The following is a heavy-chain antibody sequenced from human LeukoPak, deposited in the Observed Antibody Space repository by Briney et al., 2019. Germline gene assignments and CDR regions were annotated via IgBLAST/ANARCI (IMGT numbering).Heavy chain of an antibody. CDR2: IYYSGST. Sequence: SETLSLTCTVSGGSISSSSYYWGWIRQPPGKGLEWIGSIYYSGSTYYNPSLKSRVTISVDTSKNQFSLKLSSVTAADTAVYYCARLKYYYGSGSYGAYYYYYYGMDVWGQGTTVTVSS. J-gene: IGHJ6*02. D-gene: IGHD3-10*01. CDR3: ARLKYYYGSGSYGAYYYYYYGMDV. V-gene: IGHV4-39*07. CDR1: GGSISSSSYY.